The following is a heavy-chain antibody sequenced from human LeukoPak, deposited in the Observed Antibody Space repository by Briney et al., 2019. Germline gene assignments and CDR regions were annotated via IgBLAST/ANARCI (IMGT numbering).Heavy chain of an antibody. V-gene: IGHV4-59*08. CDR1: GGSINSYY. J-gene: IGHJ4*02. D-gene: IGHD3-10*01. CDR2: IYYSGTT. CDR3: ARWAAGIRTFDY. Sequence: SETLSLTCTVSGGSINSYYWSWIRQPPGKGLEWIGCIYYSGTTNYNPSLKSRVTISVDASKNQFSLKLSSVTAADTAVYYCARWAAGIRTFDYWGQGTLVTVSS.